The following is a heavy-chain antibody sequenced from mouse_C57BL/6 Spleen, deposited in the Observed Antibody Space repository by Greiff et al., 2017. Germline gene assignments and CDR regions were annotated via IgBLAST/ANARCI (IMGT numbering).Heavy chain of an antibody. CDR2: IYPGDGDT. J-gene: IGHJ4*01. CDR3: ARDEHDGSSYNSYYAMDY. CDR1: GYAFSSYW. D-gene: IGHD1-1*01. Sequence: VQLQQSGAELVKPGASVKISCKASGYAFSSYWMNWVKQRPGKGLEWIGQIYPGDGDTNYNGKFKGKATLTADKSSSTAYMQLSSLTSEDSAVYFCARDEHDGSSYNSYYAMDYWGQGTSVTVSS. V-gene: IGHV1-80*01.